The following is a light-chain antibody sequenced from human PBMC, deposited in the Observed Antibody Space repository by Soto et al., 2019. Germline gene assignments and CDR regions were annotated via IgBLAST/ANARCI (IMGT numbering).Light chain of an antibody. CDR2: VNSDGSH. J-gene: IGLJ2*01. Sequence: QTVVTQSPSASASLGASVKFTCTLSSGHSSYAIAWHQQQPEKGPRYLMKVNSDGSHSKGDGIPDRFSGSSSGAERYLTISSLQSEDEADYYCQTWGTGIVLFGGGTKLTVL. CDR3: QTWGTGIVL. V-gene: IGLV4-69*01. CDR1: SGHSSYA.